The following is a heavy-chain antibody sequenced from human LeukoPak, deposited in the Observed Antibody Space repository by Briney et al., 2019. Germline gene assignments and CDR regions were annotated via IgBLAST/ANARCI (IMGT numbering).Heavy chain of an antibody. D-gene: IGHD1-26*01. CDR2: ISGSGGST. V-gene: IGHV3-23*01. Sequence: GGSLRLSCAASGFTFSSYAMSWVRQAPGKGLEWVSAISGSGGSTYYADSVKGRFTISRDNSGTTLFLQMNSLRAEDTAVYYCARGVGRFDYWGQGTLVTVSS. J-gene: IGHJ4*02. CDR1: GFTFSSYA. CDR3: ARGVGRFDY.